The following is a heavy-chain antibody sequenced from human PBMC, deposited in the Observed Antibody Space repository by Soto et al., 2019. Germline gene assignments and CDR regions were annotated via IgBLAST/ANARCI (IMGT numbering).Heavy chain of an antibody. Sequence: QVQLQESGPGLVKPSETLSLTCTVSGGSISSYYWSWIRQPPGKGLEWMGYIYYSGSTNYNPPRKSRVTISVDTSKNQFSLKLSSGTAADTAVYYCARQWRGYSGYDTAPFDYWGQGTLVTVSS. V-gene: IGHV4-59*08. CDR3: ARQWRGYSGYDTAPFDY. D-gene: IGHD5-12*01. CDR1: GGSISSYY. J-gene: IGHJ4*02. CDR2: IYYSGST.